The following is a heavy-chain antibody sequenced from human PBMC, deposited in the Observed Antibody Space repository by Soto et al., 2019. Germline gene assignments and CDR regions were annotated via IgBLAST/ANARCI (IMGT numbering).Heavy chain of an antibody. CDR1: GGSISSYY. Sequence: SETLSLTCTVSGGSISSYYWSWIRQPPGKGLEWIGYIYYSGSTNYNPSLKSRVTISVDTSKNQFSLKLSSVTAADTAVYYCARNYYDSSGPVSWFDPWGQGTLVTVSS. J-gene: IGHJ5*02. V-gene: IGHV4-59*12. D-gene: IGHD3-22*01. CDR3: ARNYYDSSGPVSWFDP. CDR2: IYYSGST.